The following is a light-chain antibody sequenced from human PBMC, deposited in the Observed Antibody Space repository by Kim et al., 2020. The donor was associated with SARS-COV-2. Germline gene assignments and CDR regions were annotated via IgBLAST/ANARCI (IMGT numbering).Light chain of an antibody. J-gene: IGLJ1*01. Sequence: VALGQTARITGGGNNIGRKNVHWYQQKPGQAPVLVIYRDINRPSGIPERFSGSNSGNTATLTISRAQAGDEADYYCQVWDSSAYVFGTGTKVTVL. CDR1: NIGRKN. V-gene: IGLV3-9*01. CDR3: QVWDSSAYV. CDR2: RDI.